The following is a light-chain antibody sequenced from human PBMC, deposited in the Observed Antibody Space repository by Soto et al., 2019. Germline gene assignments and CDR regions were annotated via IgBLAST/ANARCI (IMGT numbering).Light chain of an antibody. V-gene: IGKV3-20*01. Sequence: EIVLTQSPATLSLSPGDTGTLSCRASQSVISNSLVWYQQKPGQVPRLLIYGASNRATVIPDRFSGSGSGTDFTLTISRLEPEDCAVDFCQQYGTSPWTFGQGTKVDI. CDR2: GAS. J-gene: IGKJ1*01. CDR1: QSVISNS. CDR3: QQYGTSPWT.